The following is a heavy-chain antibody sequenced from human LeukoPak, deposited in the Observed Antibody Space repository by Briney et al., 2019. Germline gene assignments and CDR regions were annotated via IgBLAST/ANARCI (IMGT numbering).Heavy chain of an antibody. Sequence: PGGSLRLSCAASGFTFSDYYMSWIRQAPGKGLEWVSYISSSGSTIYYADSVKGRFTISRDNAKNSLYLQMNSLRAEDTAVYYRARDPLGVVVVADTIDYWGQGTLVTVSS. J-gene: IGHJ4*02. CDR2: ISSSGSTI. V-gene: IGHV3-11*04. CDR3: ARDPLGVVVVADTIDY. CDR1: GFTFSDYY. D-gene: IGHD2-15*01.